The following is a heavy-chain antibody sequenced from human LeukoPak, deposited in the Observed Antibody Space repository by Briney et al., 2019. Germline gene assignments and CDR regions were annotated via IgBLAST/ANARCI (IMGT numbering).Heavy chain of an antibody. CDR3: ARHLLAAAGPYYGLDV. D-gene: IGHD6-13*01. CDR1: GYRFTNYW. CDR2: IDPSDSYT. J-gene: IGHJ6*02. V-gene: IGHV5-10-1*01. Sequence: GESLQISFKGSGYRFTNYWISWVRQMPGKGREWMGRIDPSDSYTNYRPSFQGHVTISADKSISTAYLQWSSLKAPDTAMYYCARHLLAAAGPYYGLDVWGQGTTVTVSS.